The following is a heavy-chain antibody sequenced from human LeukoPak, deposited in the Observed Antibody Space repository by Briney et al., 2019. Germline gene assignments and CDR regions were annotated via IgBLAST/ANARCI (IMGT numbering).Heavy chain of an antibody. Sequence: SETLSLICAVSGYSISSGYYWGWIRQPPGKGLEWIGSIYHSGSTYYNPSLKSRVTISVDTSKNQFSLKLSSVTAADTAVYYCARQRDIVVVVAASKFDPWGQRTLVTVSS. CDR2: IYHSGST. CDR1: GYSISSGYY. J-gene: IGHJ5*02. D-gene: IGHD2-15*01. V-gene: IGHV4-38-2*01. CDR3: ARQRDIVVVVAASKFDP.